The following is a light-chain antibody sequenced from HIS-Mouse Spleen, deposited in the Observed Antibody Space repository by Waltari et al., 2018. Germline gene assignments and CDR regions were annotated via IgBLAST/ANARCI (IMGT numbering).Light chain of an antibody. CDR2: AAS. J-gene: IGKJ1*01. Sequence: DIQLTPSPSFLSASVGYRVTITCRASQGISSYLAWYQQKPGKAPKLLIYAASTLQSGVPSRFSGSGSGTEFTLTISSLQPEDFATYYCQQLNSYPPTFGQGTKVEIK. CDR3: QQLNSYPPT. V-gene: IGKV1-9*01. CDR1: QGISSY.